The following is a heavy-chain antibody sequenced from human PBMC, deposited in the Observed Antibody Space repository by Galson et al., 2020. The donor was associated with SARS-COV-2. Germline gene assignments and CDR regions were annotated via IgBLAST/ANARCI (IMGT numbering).Heavy chain of an antibody. CDR1: GFSLSTSGVG. CDR2: IYWDDDK. Sequence: SGPTLVKPTQTLTLTCTFSGFSLSTSGVGVGWIRQPPGKALEWLALIYWDDDKRYSTSLTSRLTITKDTSKNQVVLTVTNMDPVDTATYYCAHRSITMVRGSFDPWGQGTLVTVSS. V-gene: IGHV2-5*02. CDR3: AHRSITMVRGSFDP. J-gene: IGHJ5*02. D-gene: IGHD3-10*01.